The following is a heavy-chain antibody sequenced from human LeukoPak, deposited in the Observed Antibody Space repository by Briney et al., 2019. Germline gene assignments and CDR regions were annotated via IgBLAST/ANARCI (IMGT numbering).Heavy chain of an antibody. Sequence: QPGGSLRLSCAASGFIFRRHWMDWVRQAPGKGLVWVSRINSDGSSTTYADSVKGRFTISRDNAKNSLYLQMNSLRAEDTAVYYCARGKRGYGSYWGQGTLVTVSS. J-gene: IGHJ4*02. V-gene: IGHV3-74*03. CDR2: INSDGSST. D-gene: IGHD3-10*01. CDR3: ARGKRGYGSY. CDR1: GFIFRRHW.